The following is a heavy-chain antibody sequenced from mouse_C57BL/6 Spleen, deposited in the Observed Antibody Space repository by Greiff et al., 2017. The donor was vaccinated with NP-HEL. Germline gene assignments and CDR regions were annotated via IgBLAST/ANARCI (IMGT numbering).Heavy chain of an antibody. CDR1: GFTFSDYY. Sequence: EVQLVESEGGLVQPGSSMKLSCTASGFTFSDYYMAWVRQVPEKGLEWVANINYDGSSTYYLDSLKSRFIISRDNAKNILYLQMSSLKSEDTATYYCARAYYSNSPAWFAYWGQGTLVTVSA. J-gene: IGHJ3*01. D-gene: IGHD2-5*01. CDR3: ARAYYSNSPAWFAY. V-gene: IGHV5-16*01. CDR2: INYDGSST.